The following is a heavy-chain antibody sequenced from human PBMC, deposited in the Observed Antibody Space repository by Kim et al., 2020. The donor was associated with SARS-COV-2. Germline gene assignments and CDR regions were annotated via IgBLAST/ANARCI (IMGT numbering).Heavy chain of an antibody. CDR2: ILYDGSNK. CDR3: ARHPEYCPNGICYYYFDY. D-gene: IGHD2-8*01. J-gene: IGHJ4*02. V-gene: IGHV3-33*01. Sequence: GGSLRLSCAASGFNFNIYGMHWVRQAPGKGLEWVAFILYDGSNKYYADSVKGRFAISRDNSKNTLYLQMNSLRVEDTAVYYCARHPEYCPNGICYYYFDYWGQGALVTVSS. CDR1: GFNFNIYG.